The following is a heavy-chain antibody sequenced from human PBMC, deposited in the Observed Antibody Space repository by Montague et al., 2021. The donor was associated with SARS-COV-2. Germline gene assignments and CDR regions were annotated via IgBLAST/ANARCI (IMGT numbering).Heavy chain of an antibody. CDR1: GGSISSYY. V-gene: IGHV4-59*01. CDR2: IYYSGST. Sequence: SETLSLTCTVSGGSISSYYWSWIRQPPGKGLGWIGYIYYSGSTSYNPSLKSRVTISVDTSKNQFSLKLSSVTAADTAVYYCARVFPRWLQFDPYFDYWGQGTLVTVSS. J-gene: IGHJ4*02. CDR3: ARVFPRWLQFDPYFDY. D-gene: IGHD5-24*01.